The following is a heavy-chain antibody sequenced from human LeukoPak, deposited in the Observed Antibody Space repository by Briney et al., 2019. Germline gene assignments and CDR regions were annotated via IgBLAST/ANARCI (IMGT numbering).Heavy chain of an antibody. CDR2: IYPGDSDT. J-gene: IGHJ5*02. CDR1: GYSFTNSW. Sequence: GDSLKISCKGSGYSFTNSWIGWVRQLPGKGLEWMGIIYPGDSDTRYSPSFQGQVTISADKSISTAYLQWGSRKASDTAMYYCARLAAITSWFDPWGQGTLVTVSS. V-gene: IGHV5-51*01. D-gene: IGHD5-12*01. CDR3: ARLAAITSWFDP.